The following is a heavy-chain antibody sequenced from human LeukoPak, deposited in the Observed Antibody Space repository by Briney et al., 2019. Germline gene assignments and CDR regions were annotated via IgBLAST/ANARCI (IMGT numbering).Heavy chain of an antibody. V-gene: IGHV3-48*04. CDR2: ISSSGSTI. CDR3: ATELGFRNAFDI. CDR1: GFTFSSYA. Sequence: PGGSLRLSCAASGFTFSSYAMSWVRQAPGKGLEWVSYISSSGSTIYYADSVKGRFTISRDNAKNSLYLQMNSLRAEDTAVYYCATELGFRNAFDIWGQGTIVTVSS. J-gene: IGHJ3*02. D-gene: IGHD3-16*01.